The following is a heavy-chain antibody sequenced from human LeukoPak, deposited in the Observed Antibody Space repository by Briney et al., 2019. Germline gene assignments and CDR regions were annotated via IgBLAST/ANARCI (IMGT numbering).Heavy chain of an antibody. CDR3: AKDISNWNSRHFDY. V-gene: IGHV3-43*02. Sequence: GSLRLSCAASGFTFDDYAMHWVRQVPGKGLEWVSLISGNGGNTYYADSVKGRFTISRDNSKNSLYLQMNSLRTEDTALYYCAKDISNWNSRHFDYWGQGTLVTASS. CDR1: GFTFDDYA. CDR2: ISGNGGNT. J-gene: IGHJ4*02. D-gene: IGHD1-7*01.